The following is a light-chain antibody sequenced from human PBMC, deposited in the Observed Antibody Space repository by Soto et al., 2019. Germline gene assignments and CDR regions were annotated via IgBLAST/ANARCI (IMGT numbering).Light chain of an antibody. CDR1: QGISSR. V-gene: IGKV1-12*01. J-gene: IGKJ4*01. Sequence: IEMTQSPSSVSASVGDRVTITCRASQGISSRLAWYQQKPGKAPNLLIYSASTLQSGVPYRFSGSGSGTDFTLTIISLQPEDFATYYCQQANILPPIFGGGTKVEI. CDR3: QQANILPPI. CDR2: SAS.